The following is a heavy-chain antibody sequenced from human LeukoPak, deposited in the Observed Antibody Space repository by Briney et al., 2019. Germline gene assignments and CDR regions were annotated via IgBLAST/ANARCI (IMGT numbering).Heavy chain of an antibody. D-gene: IGHD2-2*02. CDR2: VSSDGDKK. Sequence: GGSLRLSCEASGFTFSYFSMHWVRQAPGKGLEWVAVVSSDGDKKNYADSVKGRFDISRDNSKNTLSLQMNNVRPEDTALYYCAKEGLYTTDWYGNWLDSWGQGTLVTVSS. CDR3: AKEGLYTTDWYGNWLDS. J-gene: IGHJ5*01. V-gene: IGHV3-30*09. CDR1: GFTFSYFS.